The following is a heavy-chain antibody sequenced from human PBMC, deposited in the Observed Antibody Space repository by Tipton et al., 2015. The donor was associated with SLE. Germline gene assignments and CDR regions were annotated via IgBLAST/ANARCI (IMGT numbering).Heavy chain of an antibody. V-gene: IGHV3-21*01. D-gene: IGHD4-11*01. CDR2: ISSSSSYI. Sequence: GSLRLSCAASGFTFSSYSMNWVRQAPGKGLEWVSSISSSSSYIYYADSVKGRFTISRDNSKNTLYLQMNSLRAEDTAVYYCARPYRTDAFDIWGQGTMVTVSS. CDR1: GFTFSSYS. J-gene: IGHJ3*02. CDR3: ARPYRTDAFDI.